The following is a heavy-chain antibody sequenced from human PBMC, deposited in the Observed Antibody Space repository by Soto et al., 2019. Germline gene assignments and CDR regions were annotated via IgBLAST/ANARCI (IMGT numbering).Heavy chain of an antibody. Sequence: QVTLKESGPVLVKPTETLTLTCTVSGFSLSNARMGVSWIRQPPGKALEWLAHIFSNDEKSYSTSLKSRLTISKDTSKRQVVLTMTNIDPVDTATYYCARIPVIAAPGNPQQGFDYWGQGTLVTVSS. CDR3: ARIPVIAAPGNPQQGFDY. V-gene: IGHV2-26*01. J-gene: IGHJ4*02. CDR1: GFSLSNARMG. D-gene: IGHD6-13*01. CDR2: IFSNDEK.